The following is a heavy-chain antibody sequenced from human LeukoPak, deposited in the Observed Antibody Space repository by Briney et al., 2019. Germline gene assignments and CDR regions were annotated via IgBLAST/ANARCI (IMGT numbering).Heavy chain of an antibody. CDR2: ISSTGSYI. D-gene: IGHD2-15*01. J-gene: IGHJ4*02. Sequence: PGRSLRLSCAASSFTFNTYAMNWVRQAPGKGLEWVSSISSTGSYIYYADSVMGRFTISRDNAKNSLYLQMNSLRAEDTAVYYCARDLILADNGGSSAHDYWGQGTLVTVSS. CDR1: SFTFNTYA. CDR3: ARDLILADNGGSSAHDY. V-gene: IGHV3-21*01.